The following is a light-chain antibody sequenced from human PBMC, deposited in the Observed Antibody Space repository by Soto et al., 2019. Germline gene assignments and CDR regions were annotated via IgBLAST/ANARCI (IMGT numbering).Light chain of an antibody. Sequence: QSVLTQPPSASGTPGQRVTISCSGSSFNIGSNTVNWYQQLPGTAPKLLIYSNNQRPSGVTDRFSGSKSGNSASLAISGLQSEDEADYSCAAWDDSLNGPVFCGGTKLTVL. CDR2: SNN. CDR3: AAWDDSLNGPV. J-gene: IGLJ3*02. CDR1: SFNIGSNT. V-gene: IGLV1-44*01.